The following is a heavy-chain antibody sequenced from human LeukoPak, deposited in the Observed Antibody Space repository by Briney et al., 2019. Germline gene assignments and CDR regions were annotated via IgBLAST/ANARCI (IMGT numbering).Heavy chain of an antibody. CDR2: IRLRGGNT. CDR1: GYTFTNYY. CDR3: ARESPETYYFDY. V-gene: IGHV1-46*01. Sequence: ASVKVSCKASGYTFTNYYIHWVRQAPGQGLEWMGLIRLRGGNTGYAQKFQGRATMTSDTSTSTVYVDLSSLRSEDTAIYYCARESPETYYFDYWGQGTLVTVSS. J-gene: IGHJ4*02. D-gene: IGHD5-24*01.